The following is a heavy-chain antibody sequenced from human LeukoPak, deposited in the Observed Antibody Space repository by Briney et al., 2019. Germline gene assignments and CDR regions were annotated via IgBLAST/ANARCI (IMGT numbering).Heavy chain of an antibody. CDR1: GFSFTTYW. Sequence: GESLRLSCAASGFSFTTYWMSWVRQAPGKGLEWVANINQDGTDKYYVDSVKGRFTISRDNAKNSMYLQMNSLRAEDTAVYYCTRGGGYFDNWGQGTLVTVSS. V-gene: IGHV3-7*01. CDR3: TRGGGYFDN. D-gene: IGHD3-3*01. CDR2: INQDGTDK. J-gene: IGHJ4*02.